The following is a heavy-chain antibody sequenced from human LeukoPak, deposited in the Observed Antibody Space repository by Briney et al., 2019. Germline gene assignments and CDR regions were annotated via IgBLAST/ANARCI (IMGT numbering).Heavy chain of an antibody. CDR1: GYTFTGYY. CDR3: ARERIVGASIDY. Sequence: AASVKVSCKASGYTFTGYYMHWVRQAPGQGLEWMGIINPSGGSTSYAQKFQGRVTMTRDTSTSTVYMELSSLRSEDTAVYYCARERIVGASIDYWGQGTLVTVSS. CDR2: INPSGGST. V-gene: IGHV1-46*01. D-gene: IGHD1-26*01. J-gene: IGHJ4*02.